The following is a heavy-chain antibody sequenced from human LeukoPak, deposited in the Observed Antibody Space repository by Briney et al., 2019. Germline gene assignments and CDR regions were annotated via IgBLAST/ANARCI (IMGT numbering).Heavy chain of an antibody. D-gene: IGHD1-1*01. V-gene: IGHV3-48*01. CDR3: ARDWNYADY. J-gene: IGHJ4*02. CDR2: ISSGSGTI. CDR1: GLSFDSYT. Sequence: GGSLRLSCAASGLSFDSYTMNWVRQAPGKGLEWVSYISSGSGTIYYADSVQGRFTISRDNAKNSLYLQMNSLRVEDTAVYYCARDWNYADYWGQGTLVTVSS.